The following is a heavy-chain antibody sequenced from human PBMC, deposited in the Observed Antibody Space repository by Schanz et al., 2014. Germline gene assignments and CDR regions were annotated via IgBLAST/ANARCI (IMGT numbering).Heavy chain of an antibody. CDR2: LTEGGGGT. V-gene: IGHV3-23*01. CDR3: AKSKSRLPLFDY. J-gene: IGHJ4*02. D-gene: IGHD2-21*01. Sequence: VQLLESGGGLVQPGGSLRLSCAASGFNFNTYAMSWVRQAPGKGLEWVSGLTEGGGGTYYTDAVKGRFTISRDSSKNTLYLQMNSLRADDTAVYYCAKSKSRLPLFDYWGQGTLVAVSS. CDR1: GFNFNTYA.